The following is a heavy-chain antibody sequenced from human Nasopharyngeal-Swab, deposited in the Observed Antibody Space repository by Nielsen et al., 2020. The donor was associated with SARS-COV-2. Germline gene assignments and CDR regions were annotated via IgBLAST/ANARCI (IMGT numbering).Heavy chain of an antibody. Sequence: WVRQAPGQGLEWMGWMNPNSGNTGYAQKFQGRVTMTRNTSISTAYMELSSLRSEDTAVYYCAGGVAGYVVVPAATDGGGGDDAFDIWGQGTMVTVSS. V-gene: IGHV1-8*01. CDR3: AGGVAGYVVVPAATDGGGGDDAFDI. J-gene: IGHJ3*02. D-gene: IGHD2-2*01. CDR2: MNPNSGNT.